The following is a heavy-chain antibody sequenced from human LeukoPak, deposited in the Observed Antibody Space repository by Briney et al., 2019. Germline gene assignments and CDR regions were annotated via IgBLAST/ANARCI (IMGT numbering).Heavy chain of an antibody. J-gene: IGHJ4*02. CDR2: IKQDGSEK. V-gene: IGHV3-7*01. CDR1: GFTFSSYW. CDR3: ARAAGGQQLNYFDY. Sequence: GGSLRLSCAASGFTFSSYWMSWVRQAPGKGLEWVANIKQDGSEKYYVDSVKGRFTISRDNAKNSLYLQMNSLRAEDTAVYYCARAAGGQQLNYFDYWGQGTLVTVSS. D-gene: IGHD6-13*01.